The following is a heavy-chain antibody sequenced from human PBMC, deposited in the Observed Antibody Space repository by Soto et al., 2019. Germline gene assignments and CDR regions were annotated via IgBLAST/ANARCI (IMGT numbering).Heavy chain of an antibody. V-gene: IGHV1-8*01. D-gene: IGHD3-10*01. Sequence: ASVKLSCKASGYTFTSYGINWVRQATGQGLEWMGWMNPNSGNTGYAQKFQGRVTMTRNTSISTAYMELSSLRSEDTAVYYCARGGVFFFAAPTNPFDYWGQGTLVTVSS. CDR2: MNPNSGNT. CDR3: ARGGVFFFAAPTNPFDY. J-gene: IGHJ4*02. CDR1: GYTFTSYG.